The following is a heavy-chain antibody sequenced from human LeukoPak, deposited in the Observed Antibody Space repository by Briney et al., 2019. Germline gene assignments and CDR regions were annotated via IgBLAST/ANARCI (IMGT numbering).Heavy chain of an antibody. Sequence: ASVKVSCKASGYTFTSYGISWVRQAPGQGLELMGWISAYNGNTDYAQKLQGRVTMTTDTSTSTAYMELRSLRSDDTALYYCARLSGDPQFFGAVTFFDYWGQGTLVTVSS. J-gene: IGHJ4*02. V-gene: IGHV1-18*01. D-gene: IGHD3-3*01. CDR3: ARLSGDPQFFGAVTFFDY. CDR1: GYTFTSYG. CDR2: ISAYNGNT.